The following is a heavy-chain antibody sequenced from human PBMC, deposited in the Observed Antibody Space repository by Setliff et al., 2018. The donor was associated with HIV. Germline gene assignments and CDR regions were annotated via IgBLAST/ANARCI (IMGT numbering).Heavy chain of an antibody. Sequence: SETLSLTCAVSGYSISSGYYWGWIRQPPGKGLEWIGTFYRSGITYYNPSLKSRVTISVDTSKNHFSLKLNSVTAADTAIYYCTRRGADSYYPRPLDVWGKGTTVTVSS. CDR2: FYRSGIT. CDR3: TRRGADSYYPRPLDV. CDR1: GYSISSGYY. D-gene: IGHD3-10*01. V-gene: IGHV4-38-2*01. J-gene: IGHJ6*04.